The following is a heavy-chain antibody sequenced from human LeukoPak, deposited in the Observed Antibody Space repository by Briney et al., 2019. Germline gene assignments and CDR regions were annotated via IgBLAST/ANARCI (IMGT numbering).Heavy chain of an antibody. CDR3: ARESDYGELKYFDY. V-gene: IGHV1-18*01. CDR2: ISAYNGNT. Sequence: GASVKVSCKASGYTFTSYGISWVRQAPGQGLEWMGWISAYNGNTNYAQKLQGRVTITTDTSTSTAYMELRSLRSDDTAVYYCARESDYGELKYFDYWGQGTLVTVSS. CDR1: GYTFTSYG. D-gene: IGHD4-17*01. J-gene: IGHJ4*02.